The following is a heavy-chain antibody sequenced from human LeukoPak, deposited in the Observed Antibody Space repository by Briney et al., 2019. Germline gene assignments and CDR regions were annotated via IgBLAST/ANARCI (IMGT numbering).Heavy chain of an antibody. CDR2: IKQDGSEK. CDR1: GFTFSSYW. D-gene: IGHD6-19*01. Sequence: GGSLRLSCAASGFTFSSYWMSWVRQAPGKGLEWVANIKQDGSEKYYVDSVKGRFTISGDNSKNTLYLQMNSLRAEDTAVYYCAKVRAGHYFDYWGQGTLVTVSS. V-gene: IGHV3-7*03. CDR3: AKVRAGHYFDY. J-gene: IGHJ4*02.